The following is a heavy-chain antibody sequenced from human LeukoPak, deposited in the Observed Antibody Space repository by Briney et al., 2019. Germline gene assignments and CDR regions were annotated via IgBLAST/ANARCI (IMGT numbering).Heavy chain of an antibody. Sequence: PGGSLRLSCAAYGFTFSSYEMNWVRQAPGKGLERVSYISSSGSTIYYADSVKGRFTISRDNAKNSLYLQMNSLRAEDTAVYYCASSTPLTSFDYWGQGTLVTVSS. CDR3: ASSTPLTSFDY. V-gene: IGHV3-48*03. J-gene: IGHJ4*02. D-gene: IGHD3-10*01. CDR2: ISSSGSTI. CDR1: GFTFSSYE.